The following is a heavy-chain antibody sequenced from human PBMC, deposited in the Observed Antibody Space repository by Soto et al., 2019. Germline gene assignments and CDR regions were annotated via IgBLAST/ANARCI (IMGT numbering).Heavy chain of an antibody. CDR3: GRLGGLATISYYFDY. Sequence: SETLSLTCTVSGGSISSYYWSWIRQPPGKGLEWIGYIYYSGSTNYNPYLKSRITISIDKSKNQFSLKLMSLSAADTAFYYCGRLGGLATISYYFDYWGRGALVTVSS. D-gene: IGHD5-12*01. J-gene: IGHJ4*02. CDR2: IYYSGST. V-gene: IGHV4-59*08. CDR1: GGSISSYY.